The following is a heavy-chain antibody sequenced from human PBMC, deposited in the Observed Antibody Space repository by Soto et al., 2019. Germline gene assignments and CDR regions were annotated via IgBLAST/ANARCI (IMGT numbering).Heavy chain of an antibody. CDR3: AIYDSSGSRGFQH. Sequence: SETLSLTCTVSGGSMSSSSTYYWGWMRQPPGKGLEWIASFFIGGNTYYNPSAKSRVTISVDTSKNQFSLKLSSVTAADTAVYYCAIYDSSGSRGFQHWGQGTLVTVSS. D-gene: IGHD3-22*01. V-gene: IGHV4-39*07. J-gene: IGHJ1*01. CDR1: GGSMSSSSTYY. CDR2: FFIGGNT.